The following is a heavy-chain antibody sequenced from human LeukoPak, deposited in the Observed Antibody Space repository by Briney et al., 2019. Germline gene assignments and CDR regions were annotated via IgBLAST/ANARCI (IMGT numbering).Heavy chain of an antibody. CDR3: ANFPTARPSDY. V-gene: IGHV3-23*01. CDR1: GGSFSGYY. Sequence: ETLSLTCAVYGGSFSGYYWSWIRQPPGKGLEWVSAISGSGGSTYYADSVKGRFTISRDNSKNTLYLQMNSLRAEDTAVYYCANFPTARPSDYWGQGTLVTVSS. D-gene: IGHD6-6*01. CDR2: ISGSGGST. J-gene: IGHJ4*02.